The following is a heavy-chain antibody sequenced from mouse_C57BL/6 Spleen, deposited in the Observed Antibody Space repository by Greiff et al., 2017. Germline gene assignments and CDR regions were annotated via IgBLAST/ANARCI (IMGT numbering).Heavy chain of an antibody. V-gene: IGHV1-69*01. CDR2: IDPSDSYT. CDR1: GYTFPSYW. CDR3: ARSDYSNWFAY. J-gene: IGHJ3*01. Sequence: QVQLKQPGAELVMPGASVKLSCKASGYTFPSYWMHWVKQRPGQGLEWIGEIDPSDSYTNYNQKFKGKSTLTVDKSSSTAYMQLSSLTSEDSAVYYCARSDYSNWFAYWGQGTLVTVSA. D-gene: IGHD2-5*01.